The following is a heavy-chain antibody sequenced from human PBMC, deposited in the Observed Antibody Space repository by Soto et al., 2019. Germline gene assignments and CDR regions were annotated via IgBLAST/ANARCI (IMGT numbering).Heavy chain of an antibody. V-gene: IGHV3-33*01. D-gene: IGHD6-19*01. CDR1: GFIFSSYG. CDR2: IWYDGSNK. CDR3: ARDDVAVAGMVDY. Sequence: QVQLVESGGGVVQPGRSLRLSCAASGFIFSSYGMHWVRQAPGKGLEWVAVIWYDGSNKYYADSVKGRFTISRDNSKNTLYLQMNSLRAEDTAVYYCARDDVAVAGMVDYWGQGTLVTVSS. J-gene: IGHJ4*02.